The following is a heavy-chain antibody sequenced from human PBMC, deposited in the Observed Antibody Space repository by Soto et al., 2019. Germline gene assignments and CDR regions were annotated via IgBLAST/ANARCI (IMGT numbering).Heavy chain of an antibody. D-gene: IGHD3-3*02. CDR3: AREGLGLAPSTVNSDHYNYAMDV. Sequence: SVKVSCKASGDTFSTYTITWVRQAPGQGLEWMGGIIPRSGTSNYAQKFQGRVTITADESTSTAYMELSSLRSEHTAVYYCAREGLGLAPSTVNSDHYNYAMDVXG. V-gene: IGHV1-69*13. CDR2: IIPRSGTS. CDR1: GDTFSTYT. J-gene: IGHJ6*02.